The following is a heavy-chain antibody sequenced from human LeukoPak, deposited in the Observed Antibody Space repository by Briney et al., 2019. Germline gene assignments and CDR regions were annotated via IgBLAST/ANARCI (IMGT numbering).Heavy chain of an antibody. CDR3: ARSGDSGHTWFDP. Sequence: PSETLSLTCTVSGGSISSYYNWIRQPAGKGLEWIGRIHTSGITSYNPALGSRVTMSVDTSENNLSLKLGSVTAADTAVYYCARSGDSGHTWFDPWGQGTLVSVSS. CDR1: GGSISSYY. D-gene: IGHD5-12*01. CDR2: IHTSGIT. J-gene: IGHJ5*02. V-gene: IGHV4-4*07.